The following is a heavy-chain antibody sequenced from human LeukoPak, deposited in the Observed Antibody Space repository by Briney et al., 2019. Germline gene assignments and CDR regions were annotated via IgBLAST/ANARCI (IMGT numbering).Heavy chain of an antibody. CDR2: ISYDGSNK. D-gene: IGHD3-10*01. J-gene: IGHJ4*02. Sequence: GGSLRLSCAASGFTFSSYGTHWVRQAPGKGLEWVAVISYDGSNKYYADSVKGRFTISRDNSKNTLYLQMNSLRAEDTAVYYCAKVPAPYYYGSGSYFDYWGQGTLVTVSS. CDR1: GFTFSSYG. V-gene: IGHV3-30*18. CDR3: AKVPAPYYYGSGSYFDY.